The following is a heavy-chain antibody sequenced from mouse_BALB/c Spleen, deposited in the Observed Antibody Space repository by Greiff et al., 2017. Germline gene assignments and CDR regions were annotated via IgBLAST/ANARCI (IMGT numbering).Heavy chain of an antibody. D-gene: IGHD1-2*01. Sequence: QVQLQQPGAELVKPGASVKLSCKASGYTFTSYYMYWVKQRPGQGLEWIGGINPSNGGTNFNEKFKSKATLTVDKSSSTAYMQLSSLTSEDSAVYYCTRSPRLRYFDVWGAGTTVTVSS. CDR2: INPSNGGT. J-gene: IGHJ1*01. V-gene: IGHV1S81*02. CDR1: GYTFTSYY. CDR3: TRSPRLRYFDV.